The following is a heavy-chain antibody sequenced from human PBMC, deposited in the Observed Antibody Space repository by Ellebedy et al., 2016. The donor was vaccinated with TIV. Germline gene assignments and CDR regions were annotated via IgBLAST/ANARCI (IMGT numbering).Heavy chain of an antibody. V-gene: IGHV3-30*18. D-gene: IGHD2-21*02. CDR1: GFTFSSYN. CDR2: ISYNGNNE. Sequence: PGGSLRLSCVASGFTFSSYNMHWVRQAPGKGLEWVAVISYNGNNEYYAASVKGRFSISRDNSKNTLYLQMNGVGTEDTAVYYCAKDSVADTVTGYYFDSWGQGNLVTVSS. CDR3: AKDSVADTVTGYYFDS. J-gene: IGHJ4*02.